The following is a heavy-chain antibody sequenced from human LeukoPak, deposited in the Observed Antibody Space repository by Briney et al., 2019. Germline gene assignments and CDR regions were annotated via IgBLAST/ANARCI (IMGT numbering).Heavy chain of an antibody. CDR1: GITFSSYS. CDR3: ARVADSSYYDILTGYYARFYYYYYMDV. J-gene: IGHJ6*03. V-gene: IGHV3-21*01. D-gene: IGHD3-9*01. CDR2: ISGSGGST. Sequence: GGSLRLSCAASGITFSSYSMNWVRQAPGKGLEWVSAISGSGGSTYYADSVKGRFTISSDNAKNSLYLQMNSLRAEDTAVYYCARVADSSYYDILTGYYARFYYYYYMDVWGKGTTVTISS.